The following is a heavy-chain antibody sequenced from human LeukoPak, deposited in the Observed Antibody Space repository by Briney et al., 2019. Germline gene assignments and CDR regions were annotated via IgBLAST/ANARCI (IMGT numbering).Heavy chain of an antibody. CDR1: GGSISSSNW. V-gene: IGHV4-4*02. CDR2: IYHSGST. Sequence: SETLSLTCAVSGGSISSSNWWSWVRQPPGKGLEWIGEIYHSGSTNYNPSLKSRVTISVDKSKNQFSPKLSSVTAADTAVYYCAREPIAVADYYYYGMDVWGKGTTVTVSS. J-gene: IGHJ6*04. CDR3: AREPIAVADYYYYGMDV. D-gene: IGHD6-19*01.